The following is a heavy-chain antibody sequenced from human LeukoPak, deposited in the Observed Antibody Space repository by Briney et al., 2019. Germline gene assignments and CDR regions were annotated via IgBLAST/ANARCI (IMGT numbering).Heavy chain of an antibody. CDR3: AKAGFDFSFDY. J-gene: IGHJ4*02. CDR1: GFSFSSYE. D-gene: IGHD3-9*01. CDR2: ISSSGSTI. Sequence: TGGSLRLSCAASGFSFSSYEMNWVRQAPGKGLEWVSSISSSGSTIYYADSVKGRFTISRDNAKNSLFLLMTSLRVEDTAVYYCAKAGFDFSFDYWGQGTLATVSS. V-gene: IGHV3-48*03.